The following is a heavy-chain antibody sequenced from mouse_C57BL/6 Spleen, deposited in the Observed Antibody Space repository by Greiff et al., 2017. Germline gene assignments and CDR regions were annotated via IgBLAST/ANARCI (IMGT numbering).Heavy chain of an antibody. J-gene: IGHJ3*01. V-gene: IGHV1-18*01. CDR1: GYTFTDYN. CDR2: INPNNGGT. CDR3: ATYDYGIWFAY. D-gene: IGHD2-4*01. Sequence: EVQLQQSGPELVKPGASVKIPCKASGYTFTDYNMDWVKQSHGKSLEWIGDINPNNGGTIYNQKFKGKATLTVDKSSSTAYMELRSLTSEDTAVYYCATYDYGIWFAYWGQGTLVTVSA.